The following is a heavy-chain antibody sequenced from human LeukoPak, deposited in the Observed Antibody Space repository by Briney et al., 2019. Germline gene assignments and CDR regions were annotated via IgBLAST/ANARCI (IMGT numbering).Heavy chain of an antibody. Sequence: SETLSLTCTVSGGSISSHYWSWIRQPPGKGLEWIGYIYYSGSTNYNPSLKSRVTISVDTSKNQFSLKLSSVTAADTAVYYCARGGWGITGNPFDYWGQGTLVTVSS. J-gene: IGHJ4*02. V-gene: IGHV4-59*11. CDR2: IYYSGST. CDR1: GGSISSHY. D-gene: IGHD1-20*01. CDR3: ARGGWGITGNPFDY.